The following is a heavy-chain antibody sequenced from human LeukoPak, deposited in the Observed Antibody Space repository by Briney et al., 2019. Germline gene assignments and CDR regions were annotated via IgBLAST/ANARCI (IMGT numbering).Heavy chain of an antibody. CDR3: AHYDYGDSPTVDYFDY. CDR1: GFSLSTSGVG. Sequence: SGPTLVKPTQTLTLTCTFSGFSLSTSGVGVAWIRQPPGKALEWLDPIYWENDNRISPSLKNRITITKDTSKNQVVLTVTNMDPVDTATYYCAHYDYGDSPTVDYFDYWGQGTLVTVSS. V-gene: IGHV2-5*02. J-gene: IGHJ4*02. D-gene: IGHD4-17*01. CDR2: IYWENDN.